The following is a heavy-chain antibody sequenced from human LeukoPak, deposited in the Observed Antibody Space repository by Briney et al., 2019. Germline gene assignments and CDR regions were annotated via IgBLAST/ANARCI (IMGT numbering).Heavy chain of an antibody. V-gene: IGHV3-74*01. CDR3: TRAVYYSNYLGY. CDR1: GFTFSSYW. CDR2: INSDGSST. D-gene: IGHD3-10*01. Sequence: GGSLRLSCAASGFTFSSYWMHWVRQAPGKGLVWVSRINSDGSSTNYGDSVKGRFTISRDNAKNTLYLQMNSLRAEDTAMYYCTRAVYYSNYLGYWGQGTLVTVSS. J-gene: IGHJ4*01.